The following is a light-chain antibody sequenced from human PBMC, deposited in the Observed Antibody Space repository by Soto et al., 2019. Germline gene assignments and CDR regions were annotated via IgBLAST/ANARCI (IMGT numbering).Light chain of an antibody. CDR3: CSYANHGLGV. CDR1: SSDVGSYNL. CDR2: EVT. Sequence: QSVLTQPASVSGSPGQSITISCAGTSSDVGSYNLVSWYQQQPGKVPKLIIYEVTKRPSGVSDRFSGSKSGNTASLTISGLQAEDEADYYCCSYANHGLGVFGGGTKVTVL. V-gene: IGLV2-23*02. J-gene: IGLJ3*02.